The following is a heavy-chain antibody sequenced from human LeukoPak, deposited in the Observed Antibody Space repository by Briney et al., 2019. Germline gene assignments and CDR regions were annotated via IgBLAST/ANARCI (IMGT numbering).Heavy chain of an antibody. D-gene: IGHD4-17*01. J-gene: IGHJ4*02. V-gene: IGHV3-11*01. CDR2: ISSSGSTI. Sequence: GGSLRLSCAASGFTFSDYYMSWIRQAPGKGLEWVSYISSSGSTIYYADSVKGRFTISRDNAKNSLYLQMNSLRAEDTALYYCAILYGGYDPTIDYWGQGTLVTVSS. CDR1: GFTFSDYY. CDR3: AILYGGYDPTIDY.